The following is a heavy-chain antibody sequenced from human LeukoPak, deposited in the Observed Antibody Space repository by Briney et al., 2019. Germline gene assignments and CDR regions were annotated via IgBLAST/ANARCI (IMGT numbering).Heavy chain of an antibody. CDR2: ISSSSSTI. J-gene: IGHJ4*02. Sequence: GGSLRLSCAASGITFSSYSMNWVRQAPGKGLEWVSYISSSSSTIYYADSVKGRFTISRDNAKNSLYLQMNSLRAEDTAVYYCARGRGSDYWGQGTLVTVSS. CDR3: ARGRGSDY. CDR1: GITFSSYS. D-gene: IGHD3-10*01. V-gene: IGHV3-48*04.